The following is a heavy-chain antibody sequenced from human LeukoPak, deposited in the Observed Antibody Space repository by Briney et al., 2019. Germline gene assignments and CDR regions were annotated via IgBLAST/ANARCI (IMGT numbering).Heavy chain of an antibody. CDR1: GGSFSGYY. CDR2: INHSGST. Sequence: PSEILSLTCAVYGGSFSGYYWSWIRQPPGKGLEWIGEINHSGSTNYNPSLKSRVTISVDTSKNQFSLKLSSVTAADTAVYYCARSFYYFDYWGQGTLVTVSS. D-gene: IGHD3-3*01. CDR3: ARSFYYFDY. V-gene: IGHV4-34*01. J-gene: IGHJ4*02.